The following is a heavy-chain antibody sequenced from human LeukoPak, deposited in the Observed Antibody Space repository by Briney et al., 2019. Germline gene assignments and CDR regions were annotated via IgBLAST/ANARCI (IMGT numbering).Heavy chain of an antibody. Sequence: GGSLRLSCAASGFTFSSYWMHWVRHAPGKGLEWDSSISSSSSYIYYADSVKGRFTIYRDNAKNSLYLQMNSLRAEDTAVYYCARDRFAFYDFWSGSDAFDIWGQGTMATVSS. CDR1: GFTFSSYW. CDR2: ISSSSSYI. D-gene: IGHD3-3*01. J-gene: IGHJ3*02. V-gene: IGHV3-21*01. CDR3: ARDRFAFYDFWSGSDAFDI.